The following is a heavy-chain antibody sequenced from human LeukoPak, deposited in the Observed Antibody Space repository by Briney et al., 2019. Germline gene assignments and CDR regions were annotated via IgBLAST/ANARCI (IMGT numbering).Heavy chain of an antibody. J-gene: IGHJ4*02. V-gene: IGHV3-23*01. D-gene: IGHD3-22*01. CDR1: GFTFSDYT. Sequence: GGSLRLSCAASGFTFSDYTINWVRQAPGKGLEWVSGLSGSGGTTYYADSVKGRFTISRDNSKNMLYLQMDSLRAEDTAVYFCARAMMVVANLWGVYDYWGQGTLVTVSS. CDR3: ARAMMVVANLWGVYDY. CDR2: LSGSGGTT.